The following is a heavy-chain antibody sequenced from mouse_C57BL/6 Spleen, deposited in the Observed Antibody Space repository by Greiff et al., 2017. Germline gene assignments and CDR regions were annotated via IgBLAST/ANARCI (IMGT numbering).Heavy chain of an antibody. Sequence: EVKLVESEGGLVQPGSSMKLSCTASGFTFSDYYMAWVRQVPEKGLEWVANINYDGSSTYYLDSLKSRFIISRDNAKNILYLQRSSLKSEDTATYYCARVDGYYVSYWGQGTLVTVSA. D-gene: IGHD2-3*01. CDR3: ARVDGYYVSY. J-gene: IGHJ3*01. CDR2: INYDGSST. V-gene: IGHV5-16*01. CDR1: GFTFSDYY.